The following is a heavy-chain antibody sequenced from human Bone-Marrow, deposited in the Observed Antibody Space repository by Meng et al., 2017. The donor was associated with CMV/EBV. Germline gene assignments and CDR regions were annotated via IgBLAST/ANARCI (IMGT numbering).Heavy chain of an antibody. CDR2: ISSNGGST. CDR3: ARESYDFWSGYSDSGTTWFDP. V-gene: IGHV3-64*02. CDR1: GFTFSSYA. J-gene: IGHJ5*02. Sequence: GGSLRLSCAASGFTFSSYAMHWVRQAPGKGLEYVSAISSNGGSTYYADSVKGRFTISRDNSKNTLYLQMGSLRAEDMAVYYCARESYDFWSGYSDSGTTWFDPWGQGTLVTVSS. D-gene: IGHD3-3*01.